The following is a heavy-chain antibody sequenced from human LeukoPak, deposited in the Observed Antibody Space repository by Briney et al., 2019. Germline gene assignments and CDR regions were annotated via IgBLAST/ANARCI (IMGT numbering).Heavy chain of an antibody. D-gene: IGHD5-18*01. CDR2: INPGGST. V-gene: IGHV4-34*01. CDR3: ARLGPNTAIVAW. CDR1: GGSFSGYY. Sequence: SETLSLTCAVYGGSFSGYYWSWIRQPPGKGLEWIGEINPGGSTNYSPSLKSRVTISVDTSKNQFSLKLTSVTAADTAVYYCARLGPNTAIVAWWGQGTLVTVSS. J-gene: IGHJ4*02.